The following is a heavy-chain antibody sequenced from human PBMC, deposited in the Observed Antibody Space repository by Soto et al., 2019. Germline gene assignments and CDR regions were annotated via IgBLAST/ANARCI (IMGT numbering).Heavy chain of an antibody. Sequence: PSETLSLTCIVSGGSISEKYWNWVRQPPGKGLEWIGLIFANGHTDYNPSLKSRVTMSVDASKNQFSLRLTSMTAADTAVYYCVASLAASGLNWLDPWDRGTLVTVSS. V-gene: IGHV4-4*07. CDR3: VASLAASGLNWLDP. CDR1: GGSISEKY. J-gene: IGHJ5*02. CDR2: IFANGHT. D-gene: IGHD6-13*01.